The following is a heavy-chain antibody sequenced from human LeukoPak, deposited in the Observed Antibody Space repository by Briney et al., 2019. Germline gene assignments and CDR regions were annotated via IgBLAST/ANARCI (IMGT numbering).Heavy chain of an antibody. Sequence: PSETLSLTCAVYGGSLSGYYWSWIRQPPGKGLEWIGYIYYSGSTNYNPSLKSRVTISVDTSKNQFSLKLSSVTAADTAVYYCARDRYYYDSSGYLFDYWGQGTLVTVSS. V-gene: IGHV4-59*12. CDR2: IYYSGST. CDR3: ARDRYYYDSSGYLFDY. J-gene: IGHJ4*02. D-gene: IGHD3-22*01. CDR1: GGSLSGYY.